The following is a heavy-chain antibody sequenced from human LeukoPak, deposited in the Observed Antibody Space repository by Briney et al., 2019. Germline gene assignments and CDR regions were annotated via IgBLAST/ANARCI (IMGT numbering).Heavy chain of an antibody. CDR2: IYYSGST. J-gene: IGHJ4*02. V-gene: IGHV4-59*01. CDR1: GGSISSYY. Sequence: SQTLSLTCTVSGGSISSYYWSWIRQPPGKGLEWIGYIYYSGSTNYNPSLKSRVTISVDTSKNQFSLKLSSVTAADTAVYYCAREPPYYYDSSTSMGDYWGQGTLVTVSS. D-gene: IGHD3-22*01. CDR3: AREPPYYYDSSTSMGDY.